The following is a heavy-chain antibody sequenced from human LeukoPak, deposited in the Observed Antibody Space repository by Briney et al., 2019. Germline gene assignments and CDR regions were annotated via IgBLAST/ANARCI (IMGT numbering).Heavy chain of an antibody. CDR2: IYHSGSF. Sequence: PSETLSLTCAVSGGSISSNNWWSWVRQSPEKGLEWIAEIYHSGSFNRNPSLKSRVTILVDKSKNQFSLNLTSVTAADTAVYYCARDSGYCSSTSCYRRPPNYMDVWGKGTTVTVSS. V-gene: IGHV4/OR15-8*01. D-gene: IGHD2-2*03. CDR1: GGSISSNNW. J-gene: IGHJ6*03. CDR3: ARDSGYCSSTSCYRRPPNYMDV.